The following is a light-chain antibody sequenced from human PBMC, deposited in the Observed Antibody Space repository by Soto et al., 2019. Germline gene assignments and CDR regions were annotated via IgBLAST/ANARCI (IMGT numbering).Light chain of an antibody. CDR1: SSDVGGYNY. CDR2: DVS. J-gene: IGLJ2*01. V-gene: IGLV2-14*01. Sequence: QSALTQPASVSGSPGQSIPISCTGTSSDVGGYNYVSWYQQHPGKAPKLMIYDVSNRPSGVSNRFSGSKSGNTASLTISGLQAEDGADYYCSSYTSSSSLYVVFGGGTKLTVL. CDR3: SSYTSSSSLYVV.